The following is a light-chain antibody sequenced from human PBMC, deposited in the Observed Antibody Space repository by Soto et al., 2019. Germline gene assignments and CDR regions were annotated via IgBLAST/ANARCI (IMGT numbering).Light chain of an antibody. CDR2: EVT. J-gene: IGLJ1*01. V-gene: IGLV2-14*01. Sequence: QSALTQPASVSGSPGQSITISCTGTSSDVGGYNYVSWYQQHPGKAPKLIIYEVTNRPSGVSNRFSSSKSGDTASLTISGLQAEDEADYYCSSYTSRTAPYVFGGGTKVTVL. CDR1: SSDVGGYNY. CDR3: SSYTSRTAPYV.